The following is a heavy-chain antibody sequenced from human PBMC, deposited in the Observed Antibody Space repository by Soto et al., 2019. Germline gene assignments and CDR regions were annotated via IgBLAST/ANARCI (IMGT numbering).Heavy chain of an antibody. CDR3: AKVGLGWSDVFDV. D-gene: IGHD6-19*01. V-gene: IGHV3-23*01. Sequence: EVQLLESGGGLVRPGGSLRLSCAASGFTFSNYAMTWVRQAPGKGLEWVSLISSTGGTTYYADSVKGRFTISRDDSKSTVSLEMNSLRAEDTAVYYCAKVGLGWSDVFDVWALGTMVTVSS. J-gene: IGHJ3*01. CDR1: GFTFSNYA. CDR2: ISSTGGTT.